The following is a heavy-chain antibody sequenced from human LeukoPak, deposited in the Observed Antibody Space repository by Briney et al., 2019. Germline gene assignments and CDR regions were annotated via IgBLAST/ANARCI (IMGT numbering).Heavy chain of an antibody. J-gene: IGHJ5*02. CDR3: ARARGDIVVVPAAIWFDP. V-gene: IGHV1-2*02. CDR1: GYTFTGYY. Sequence: ASVKVSCKASGYTFTGYYMHWVRQAPGQGLEWMGWISPNSGDTNYAQKFQGRVTMTRDTSISTAYMELSRLRSDDTAVYYCARARGDIVVVPAAIWFDPWGQGTLVTVSS. CDR2: ISPNSGDT. D-gene: IGHD2-2*01.